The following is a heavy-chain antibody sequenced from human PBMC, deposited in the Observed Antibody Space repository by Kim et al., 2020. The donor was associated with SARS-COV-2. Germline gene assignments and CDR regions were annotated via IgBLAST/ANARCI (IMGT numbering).Heavy chain of an antibody. CDR3: AKGRPALYGSGSSFDY. D-gene: IGHD3-10*01. Sequence: GGSLRLSCAASGFTFSSYAMSWVRQAPGKGLEWVSAISGSGGFTYYADSVKGRFTISRDNSKNTLYLQMSSLRAEDTAVYSCAKGRPALYGSGSSFDYWGLGTLVAVSS. CDR2: ISGSGGFT. J-gene: IGHJ4*02. CDR1: GFTFSSYA. V-gene: IGHV3-23*01.